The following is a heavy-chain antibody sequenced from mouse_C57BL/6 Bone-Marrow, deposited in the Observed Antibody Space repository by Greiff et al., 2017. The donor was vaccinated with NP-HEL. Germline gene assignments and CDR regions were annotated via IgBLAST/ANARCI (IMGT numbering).Heavy chain of an antibody. D-gene: IGHD2-4*01. J-gene: IGHJ3*01. V-gene: IGHV1-80*01. CDR1: GYAFSSYW. Sequence: VKLMESGAELVKPGASVKISCKASGYAFSSYWMNWVKQRPGKGLEWIGQIYPGDGDTNYNGKFKGKATLTADKSSSTAYMQLSSLTSEDSAIYFCARKNSYDSLAYWGQGTLVTVSA. CDR2: IYPGDGDT. CDR3: ARKNSYDSLAY.